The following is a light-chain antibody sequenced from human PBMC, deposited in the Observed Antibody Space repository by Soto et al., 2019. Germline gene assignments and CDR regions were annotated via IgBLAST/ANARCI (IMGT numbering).Light chain of an antibody. V-gene: IGKV3-20*01. Sequence: EVVLTQSPGTLSLSPGESATLSCRASQSVSSSYLAWYQQKPGQAPRLLIYGASYRATGVPDRFSGSGSGTDFTLTISSLEPEDFAVYYCQQYGSSPVTFGQGTKVDIK. CDR2: GAS. CDR3: QQYGSSPVT. J-gene: IGKJ1*01. CDR1: QSVSSSY.